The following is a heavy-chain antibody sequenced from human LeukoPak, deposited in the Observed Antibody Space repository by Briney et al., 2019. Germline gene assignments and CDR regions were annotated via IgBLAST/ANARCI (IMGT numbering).Heavy chain of an antibody. CDR3: AKDRKQWLVLGELDY. Sequence: GGSLRLSCAASGFTFSSYSMNWVRQAPGKGLEWVSSISSSSSYIYYADSVKGRFTISRDNAKNSLYLQMNSLRAEDTAVYYCAKDRKQWLVLGELDYWGQGTLVTVSS. J-gene: IGHJ4*02. V-gene: IGHV3-21*04. CDR1: GFTFSSYS. D-gene: IGHD6-19*01. CDR2: ISSSSSYI.